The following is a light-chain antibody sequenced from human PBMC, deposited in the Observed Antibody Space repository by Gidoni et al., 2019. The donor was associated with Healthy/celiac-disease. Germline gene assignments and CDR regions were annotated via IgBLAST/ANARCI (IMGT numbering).Light chain of an antibody. CDR1: QSVSSN. J-gene: IGKJ2*01. Sequence: EIVMTQSPATLSVSPGERATLSCRASQSVSSNLAWYQQKPGQAPRLLIYGASTRATGIPARFSGSGYGTELTLTISSLQSEDFAVYYCQQYNNWPLAFGQGTKLEIK. V-gene: IGKV3-15*01. CDR2: GAS. CDR3: QQYNNWPLA.